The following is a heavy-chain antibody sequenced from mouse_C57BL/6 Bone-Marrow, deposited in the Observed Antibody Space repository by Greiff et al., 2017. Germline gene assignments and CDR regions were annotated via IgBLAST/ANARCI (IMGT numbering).Heavy chain of an antibody. CDR2: IDPSDSYT. J-gene: IGHJ2*01. Sequence: QVQLQQPGAELVMPGASVKLSCKASGYTFTSYWMHWVKQRPGQGLEWIGEIDPSDSYTNYNQKFKGKSTLTVDKSSSTAYMQFSSLTSEDSAVYYCARDWYCDYWGQGTTLTVSS. D-gene: IGHD4-1*01. CDR3: ARDWYCDY. V-gene: IGHV1-69*01. CDR1: GYTFTSYW.